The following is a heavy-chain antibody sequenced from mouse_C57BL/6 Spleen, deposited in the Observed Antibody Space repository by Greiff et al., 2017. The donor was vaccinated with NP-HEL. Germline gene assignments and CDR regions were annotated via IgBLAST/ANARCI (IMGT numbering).Heavy chain of an antibody. CDR1: GYTFTSYW. V-gene: IGHV1-69*01. D-gene: IGHD1-1*01. CDR3: ARRYGSIYRYFDV. CDR2: IDPSDSYT. Sequence: QVQLQQPGAELVMPGASVKLSCKASGYTFTSYWMHWVKQRPGQGLEWIGEIDPSDSYTNYNQKFKGKSTLTVDKSSSTAYMQLSSLTSEDSAVYYCARRYGSIYRYFDVWGTGTTVTVSS. J-gene: IGHJ1*03.